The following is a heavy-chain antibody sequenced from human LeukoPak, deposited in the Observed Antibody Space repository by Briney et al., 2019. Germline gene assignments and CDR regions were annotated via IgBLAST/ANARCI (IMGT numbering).Heavy chain of an antibody. J-gene: IGHJ6*03. Sequence: PSETLSLTCTVSGGSISSYYWSWIRQPPGKGLEWIGYIYYSGSTNYNPSLKSRVTISVDTSKNQFSLKLSSVTAADTAVYYCARGVTYYDILTGYYYYYYYMDVWGKGTTVTISS. CDR2: IYYSGST. CDR3: ARGVTYYDILTGYYYYYYYMDV. D-gene: IGHD3-9*01. CDR1: GGSISSYY. V-gene: IGHV4-59*01.